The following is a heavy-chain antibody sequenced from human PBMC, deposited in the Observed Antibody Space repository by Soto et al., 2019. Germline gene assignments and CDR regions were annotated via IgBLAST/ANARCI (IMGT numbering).Heavy chain of an antibody. CDR2: IYHSGST. Sequence: KPSETLSLTCAVSGGSISSGGYSWSWIRQPPGKGLEWIGYIYHSGSTYYNPSLKSRVTISVDRSKNQFSLKLSSVTAADTAVYYCARVEAVAGHKNWFDPWGQGTLVTVSS. J-gene: IGHJ5*02. D-gene: IGHD6-19*01. CDR1: GGSISSGGYS. V-gene: IGHV4-30-2*01. CDR3: ARVEAVAGHKNWFDP.